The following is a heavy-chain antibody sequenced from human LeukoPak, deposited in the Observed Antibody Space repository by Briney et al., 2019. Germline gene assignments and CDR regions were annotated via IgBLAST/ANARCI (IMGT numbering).Heavy chain of an antibody. D-gene: IGHD2-2*01. J-gene: IGHJ4*02. CDR2: ISASDAST. V-gene: IGHV3-23*01. Sequence: GGSLRLSCAASGFTLRSYGMSWVRRAPGKGLEWVSFISASDASTYCADSVKGRSITSRDTSDNTLYLEMNSLRDDDTAAYYCAKGRGSNSIYESWGQGTLVTVSS. CDR1: GFTLRSYG. CDR3: AKGRGSNSIYES.